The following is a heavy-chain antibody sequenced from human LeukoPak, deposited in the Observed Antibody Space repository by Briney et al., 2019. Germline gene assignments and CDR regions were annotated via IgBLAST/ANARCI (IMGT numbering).Heavy chain of an antibody. CDR1: GFTFSIYA. D-gene: IGHD3-22*01. J-gene: IGHJ4*02. V-gene: IGHV3-23*01. CDR2: ITSRGEST. CDR3: ARDRPNYYGSDGHYYRRDGDY. Sequence: GGSLRLSCAASGFTFSIYAMSWVRQAPGKGLQWVSSITSRGESTWYVDSVKGRFAITRDNSENTLYLQMHSLRAEDTAVYYCARDRPNYYGSDGHYYRRDGDYWGRGTLASVPS.